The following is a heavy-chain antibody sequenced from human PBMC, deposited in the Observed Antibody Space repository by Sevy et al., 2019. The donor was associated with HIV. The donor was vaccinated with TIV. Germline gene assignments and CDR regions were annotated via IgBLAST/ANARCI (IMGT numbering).Heavy chain of an antibody. J-gene: IGHJ6*02. Sequence: GGSLRLSCAASGLSVSDNYMNWVRQAPGKGLELVSVIYSDGRTYYADSVKGRFTILRDNSKNTLYLHMNNLRPDDTAVYYCARDRYYDASGYYYYYYGMDVWGQGTTVTVSS. D-gene: IGHD3-22*01. CDR3: ARDRYYDASGYYYYYYGMDV. CDR1: GLSVSDNY. CDR2: IYSDGRT. V-gene: IGHV3-66*01.